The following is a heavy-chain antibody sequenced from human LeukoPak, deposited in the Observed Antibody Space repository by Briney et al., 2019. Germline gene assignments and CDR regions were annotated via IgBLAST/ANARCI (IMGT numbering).Heavy chain of an antibody. CDR3: ATSADSPGNS. D-gene: IGHD4-23*01. CDR1: GFTFITYW. CDR2: LKQDGSVK. Sequence: GGSLTLSCVASGFTFITYWMSWVRQAPGKGLEWVANLKQDGSVKHYVDSVKGRFTISRDNAKNSLYLQMTNLRAEDTAVYYRATSADSPGNSWGQGTLITVSS. J-gene: IGHJ4*02. V-gene: IGHV3-7*01.